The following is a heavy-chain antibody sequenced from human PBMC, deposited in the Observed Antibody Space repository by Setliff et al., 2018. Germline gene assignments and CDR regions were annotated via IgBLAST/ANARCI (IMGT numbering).Heavy chain of an antibody. Sequence: ASVQVSCKASGYTLTNYYMHWVRQAPGQGLEWMGIINPSGGLTRYAQKFQGRVTMTRDTSTSTVYMELSSLRTEDTAVYYCARGYYDSYARYYVVGDYWGQGTPVTVSS. V-gene: IGHV1-46*01. D-gene: IGHD3-22*01. CDR2: INPSGGLT. CDR1: GYTLTNYY. J-gene: IGHJ4*02. CDR3: ARGYYDSYARYYVVGDY.